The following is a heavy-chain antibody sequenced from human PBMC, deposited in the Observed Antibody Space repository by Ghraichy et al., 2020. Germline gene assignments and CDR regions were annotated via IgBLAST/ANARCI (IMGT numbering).Heavy chain of an antibody. J-gene: IGHJ3*02. V-gene: IGHV3-30*03. Sequence: GGSLRLSCAASGFNFINYGMNWVRQAPGMGLEWVAVISYDGSNSHYADSVKGRFTVSRDNSKNTLYLQMNSLRAEDTAVYYCASQLHTGRHPLWAFDIWGQGTMVTVSS. D-gene: IGHD2-2*01. CDR3: ASQLHTGRHPLWAFDI. CDR1: GFNFINYG. CDR2: ISYDGSNS.